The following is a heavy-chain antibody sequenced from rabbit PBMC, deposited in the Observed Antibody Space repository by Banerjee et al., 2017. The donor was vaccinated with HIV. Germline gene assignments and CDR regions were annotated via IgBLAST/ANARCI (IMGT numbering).Heavy chain of an antibody. Sequence: QLVESGGGLVTLGGSLKLSCKASGIDFSTYGISWVRQAPGKGLEWIAYTYPDYGTTDYASWVNGRFTISLDNAQNTVYLQLNSLTAADTATYFCASSDYDIVTFNLWGPGTLVTVS. V-gene: IGHV1S7*01. CDR2: TYPDYGTT. D-gene: IGHD1-1*01. CDR1: GIDFSTYG. J-gene: IGHJ4*01. CDR3: ASSDYDIVTFNL.